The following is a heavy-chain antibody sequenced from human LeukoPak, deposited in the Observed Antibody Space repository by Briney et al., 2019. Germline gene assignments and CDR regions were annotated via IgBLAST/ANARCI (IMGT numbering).Heavy chain of an antibody. CDR2: IRYDGSNK. Sequence: PGGSLRLFCAASGFTFSSYGMHWVRQAPGKGLEWVAFIRYDGSNKYYADSVKGRFTISRDNSKNTLYLQMNSLRAEDTAVYYCAKAGYDSSGYGLDAFDIWGQGTMVTVSS. CDR1: GFTFSSYG. D-gene: IGHD3-22*01. CDR3: AKAGYDSSGYGLDAFDI. V-gene: IGHV3-30*02. J-gene: IGHJ3*02.